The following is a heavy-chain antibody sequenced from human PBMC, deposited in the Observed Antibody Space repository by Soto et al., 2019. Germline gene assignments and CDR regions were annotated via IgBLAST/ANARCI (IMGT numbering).Heavy chain of an antibody. CDR2: ISGSGGSK. J-gene: IGHJ6*02. D-gene: IGHD2-2*01. V-gene: IGHV3-23*01. Sequence: GGSLRLSCAASGFTFSSYAMSWVRQAPGKGLEWVSAISGSGGSKYYADSVKGRFTISRDNSKNTLYLQMNSLRAEDTAVYYCAKAVGPPLMPYYYYGMDVWGQGTTVTVSS. CDR3: AKAVGPPLMPYYYYGMDV. CDR1: GFTFSSYA.